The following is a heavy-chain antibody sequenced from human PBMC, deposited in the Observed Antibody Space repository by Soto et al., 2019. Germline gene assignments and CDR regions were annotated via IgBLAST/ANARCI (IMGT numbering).Heavy chain of an antibody. CDR2: IKQDGSEK. Sequence: EVQLVESGGGLVQPGGSLRLSCAASGFTFSSYWMSWVRQAPGKGLEWVANIKQDGSEKYYVDSVKGRFTISRDNAKNSLYLQMNSLRAEDTAVYYCARYTPYLTTNYYFDYWGQGTLVTVSS. V-gene: IGHV3-7*01. J-gene: IGHJ4*02. CDR3: ARYTPYLTTNYYFDY. CDR1: GFTFSSYW. D-gene: IGHD3-9*01.